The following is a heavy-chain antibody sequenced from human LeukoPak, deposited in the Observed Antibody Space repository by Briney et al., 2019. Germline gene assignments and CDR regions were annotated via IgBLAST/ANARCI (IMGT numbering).Heavy chain of an antibody. D-gene: IGHD6-13*01. CDR2: ISWDGGST. V-gene: IGHV3-43D*03. CDR1: GFTFDDYA. CDR3: AKALGRPYSSSWAPPGGYYMDV. Sequence: GGSLRLSCAASGFTFDDYAMHWVRPAPGKGLEWVSLISWDGGSTYYADSVKGRFTISRDNSKNSLYLQMNSLRAEDTALYYCAKALGRPYSSSWAPPGGYYMDVWGKGTTVTVSS. J-gene: IGHJ6*03.